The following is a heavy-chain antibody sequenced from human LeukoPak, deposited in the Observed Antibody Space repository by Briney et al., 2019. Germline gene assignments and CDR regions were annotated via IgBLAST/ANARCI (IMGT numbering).Heavy chain of an antibody. CDR1: GFTVSSSY. CDR2: INWDGSST. Sequence: GGSLRLSCAASGFTVSSSYMCWVRQAPGKGLEWVSLINWDGSSTYYADSVKGRFTISRDNSKNSLYLQMNSLRAEDTALYYCAKTGSSWAHFDYWGQGTLVTVSS. J-gene: IGHJ4*02. V-gene: IGHV3-43D*04. D-gene: IGHD6-13*01. CDR3: AKTGSSWAHFDY.